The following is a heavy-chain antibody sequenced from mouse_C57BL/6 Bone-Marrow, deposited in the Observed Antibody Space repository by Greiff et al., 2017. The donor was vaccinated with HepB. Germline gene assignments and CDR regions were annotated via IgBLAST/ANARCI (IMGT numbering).Heavy chain of an antibody. J-gene: IGHJ1*03. CDR1: GFTFSDYG. D-gene: IGHD1-3*01. CDR2: ISNLAYSI. V-gene: IGHV5-15*01. CDR3: ARLTPYWYFDV. Sequence: EVHLVESGGGLVQPGGSLKLSCAASGFTFSDYGMAWVRQAPRKGPEWVAFISNLAYSIYYADNVTGRFTISRENAKNTLYLEMSSLRSEDTAMYYCARLTPYWYFDVWGTGTTVTVSS.